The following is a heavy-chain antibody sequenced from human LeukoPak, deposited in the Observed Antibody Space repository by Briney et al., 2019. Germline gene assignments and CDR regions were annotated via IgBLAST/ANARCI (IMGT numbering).Heavy chain of an antibody. J-gene: IGHJ1*01. Sequence: PGRALRLSCAASRFTFSSYGMHWVRQAPGKGLEWVAVISYDGSNKYYEDSVKGRFTISRDNSKNTLYLQMNTLRAEDTAVYYCAREDSTNYLAHFQEWGQGTLVTVSS. CDR1: RFTFSSYG. V-gene: IGHV3-30*03. CDR2: ISYDGSNK. CDR3: AREDSTNYLAHFQE. D-gene: IGHD2/OR15-2a*01.